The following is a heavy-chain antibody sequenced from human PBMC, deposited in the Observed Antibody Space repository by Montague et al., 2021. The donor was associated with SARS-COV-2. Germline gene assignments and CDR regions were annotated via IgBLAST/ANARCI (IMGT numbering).Heavy chain of an antibody. J-gene: IGHJ6*02. D-gene: IGHD6-13*01. V-gene: IGHV4-61*02. Sequence: TLSLTCTVSGGSISSGSYYWSWIRQPAGKGLEWIGRIYTSGSTNYNPSLKSRVTISVDTSKNQFSLKLSSVTAADTAVYYCARGFRQLVLVDYYYYGMDVWGQGTPVTVSS. CDR2: IYTSGST. CDR3: ARGFRQLVLVDYYYYGMDV. CDR1: GGSISSGSYY.